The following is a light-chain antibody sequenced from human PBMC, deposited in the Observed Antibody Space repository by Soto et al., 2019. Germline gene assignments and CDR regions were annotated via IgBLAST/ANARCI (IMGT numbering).Light chain of an antibody. CDR3: HHYGGSPIT. V-gene: IGKV3-20*01. J-gene: IGKJ5*01. CDR1: QSVNSDY. Sequence: EIVLTTSPGTLSLSPVQRATLSCRASQSVNSDYLGWFQQKPGQAPRLLIYGASTRATGIPDRFSGSRSGTDFTLTISRLEPEDFAVYYCHHYGGSPITFGQGTRLEIK. CDR2: GAS.